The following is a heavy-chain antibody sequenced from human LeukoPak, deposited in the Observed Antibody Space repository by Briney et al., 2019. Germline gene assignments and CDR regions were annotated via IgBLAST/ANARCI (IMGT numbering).Heavy chain of an antibody. CDR2: INPSGGST. D-gene: IGHD2-2*01. Sequence: ASVKVSCKASGYTFTSYYMHWVRQAPGQGLEWMGIINPSGGSTSYAQKFQGRVTMTRDMSTSTVYMELSSLRSEDTAVYYCARGHNVVVPAAMGWYYFDYWGQGTLVTVSS. CDR3: ARGHNVVVPAAMGWYYFDY. V-gene: IGHV1-46*01. J-gene: IGHJ4*02. CDR1: GYTFTSYY.